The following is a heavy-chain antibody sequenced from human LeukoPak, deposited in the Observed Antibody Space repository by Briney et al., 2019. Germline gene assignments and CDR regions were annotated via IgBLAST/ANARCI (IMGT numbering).Heavy chain of an antibody. CDR2: INNDESHT. CDR3: AKDQSSSWYVAWFDP. Sequence: GGSLRLSCAASGFTFSSYWMHWVREAPGKGLVWVSRINNDESHTTYADSVKGRFTISRDNAKNTLYLQMNSLRVEDTAVYYCAKDQSSSWYVAWFDPWGQGTLVTVSS. V-gene: IGHV3-74*01. D-gene: IGHD6-13*01. J-gene: IGHJ5*02. CDR1: GFTFSSYW.